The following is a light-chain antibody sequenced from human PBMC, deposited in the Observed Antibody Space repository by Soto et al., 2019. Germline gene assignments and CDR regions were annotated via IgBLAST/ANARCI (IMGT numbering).Light chain of an antibody. CDR2: LAS. CDR1: QSISSY. Sequence: DIQMTQSPSSLSASVGDRVTITCRASQSISSYLNWYQQKPGKAPKLLIFLASTLENGVPSRFGGSGSGTDFTLTISSLQPEDFAAYYCQQSYGTPITFGQGTRLEIK. CDR3: QQSYGTPIT. J-gene: IGKJ5*01. V-gene: IGKV1-39*01.